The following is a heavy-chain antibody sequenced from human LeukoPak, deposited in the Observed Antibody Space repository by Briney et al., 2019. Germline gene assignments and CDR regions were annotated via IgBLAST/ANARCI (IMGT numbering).Heavy chain of an antibody. CDR3: ATDLASRYSASDY. D-gene: IGHD3-22*01. CDR1: GFTFSNYA. CDR2: IRGSGGST. V-gene: IGHV3-23*01. Sequence: GGSLRLSCVASGFTFSNYATSWVRQAPGKGLEWVSVIRGSGGSTYYADSVKGRFTISRDNSKNTLYLQMNSLRAEDTDVYYCATDLASRYSASDYSGQGTPVTVSS. J-gene: IGHJ4*02.